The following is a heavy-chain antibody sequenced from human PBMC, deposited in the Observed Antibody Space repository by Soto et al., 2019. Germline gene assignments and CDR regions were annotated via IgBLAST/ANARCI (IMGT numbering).Heavy chain of an antibody. J-gene: IGHJ4*02. CDR3: ARAVACDGDCAFDC. CDR2: IYSGGAT. CDR1: GLTISYNY. Sequence: PGGSLRLSCAASGLTISYNYMSWVRQAPGKGLEWVSAIYSGGATYYADSVKGRFTISRDTSKNTLYLQMNSLRVEDTAVYYCARAVACDGDCAFDCWGQGTLVTVSS. V-gene: IGHV3-53*01. D-gene: IGHD2-21*02.